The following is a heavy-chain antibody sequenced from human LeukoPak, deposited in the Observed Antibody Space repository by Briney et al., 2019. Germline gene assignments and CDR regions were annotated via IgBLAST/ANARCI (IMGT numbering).Heavy chain of an antibody. V-gene: IGHV4-34*01. D-gene: IGHD6-13*01. CDR3: ARVCTSRIAAAGYYYYYYMDV. Sequence: SDTLSLTCAVYGGSFSGYYWSWIRQPPGKGLESIGEINHSGSTNYNPSLKSRVTISVDTSKNQFSLKLSSVTAADTAVYYCARVCTSRIAAAGYYYYYYMDVWGKGTTVTVSS. CDR2: INHSGST. CDR1: GGSFSGYY. J-gene: IGHJ6*03.